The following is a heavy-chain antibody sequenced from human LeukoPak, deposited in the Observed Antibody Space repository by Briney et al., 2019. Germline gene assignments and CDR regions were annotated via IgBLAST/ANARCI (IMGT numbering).Heavy chain of an antibody. CDR2: INPSGGNT. Sequence: ASVKVSCKASGYIFTSYYMHWVRQAPGQGLEWTGIINPSGGNTSYAQKFQGRVTVTRDTSTNIVYMELSSLRSEDTAVYYCARALGHDFWSGYYTASYFDYWGQGTLVTVSS. CDR3: ARALGHDFWSGYYTASYFDY. V-gene: IGHV1-46*01. D-gene: IGHD3-3*01. CDR1: GYIFTSYY. J-gene: IGHJ4*02.